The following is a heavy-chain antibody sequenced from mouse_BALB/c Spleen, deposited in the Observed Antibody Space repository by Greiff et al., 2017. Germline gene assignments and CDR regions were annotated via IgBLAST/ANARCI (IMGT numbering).Heavy chain of an antibody. D-gene: IGHD1-2*01. CDR1: GYTFTSYW. Sequence: QVQLQQPGAELVKPGASVKMSCKASGYTFTSYWMHWVKQRPGQGLEWIGVIDPSDSYTSYNQKFKGKATLTVDTSSSTAYMQLSSLTSEDSAVYYCTRGKDGRYYAMDYWGQGTSVTVSS. V-gene: IGHV1S127*01. J-gene: IGHJ4*01. CDR3: TRGKDGRYYAMDY. CDR2: IDPSDSYT.